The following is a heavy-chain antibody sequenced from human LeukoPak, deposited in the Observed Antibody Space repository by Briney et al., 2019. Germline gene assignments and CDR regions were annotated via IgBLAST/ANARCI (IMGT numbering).Heavy chain of an antibody. V-gene: IGHV3-30*18. J-gene: IGHJ4*02. D-gene: IGHD6-19*01. CDR3: AKDHSSGWDYFDY. Sequence: GGSLRLSCAAAGFTFSSYSRQWVGQAPGKGLEGGAVISYDGSNKYYAHSVKGRFTISRDNSKNTLYLQMNSLRAEDTAVYYCAKDHSSGWDYFDYWGQGPLVTVSP. CDR2: ISYDGSNK. CDR1: GFTFSSYS.